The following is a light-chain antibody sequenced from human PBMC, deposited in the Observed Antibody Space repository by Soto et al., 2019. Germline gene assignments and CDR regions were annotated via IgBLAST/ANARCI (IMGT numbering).Light chain of an antibody. CDR1: QSVSSY. V-gene: IGKV3-15*01. CDR3: QQYNIWPLT. J-gene: IGKJ4*01. CDR2: DAS. Sequence: EIVLTQSPATLSLSPGERATLSCRASQSVSSYLAWYQQKPGQAPRLLIYDASTRATGIPARFSGSGSGTEFSLTISSLQSEDFAVYYCQQYNIWPLTFGGGTKVDIK.